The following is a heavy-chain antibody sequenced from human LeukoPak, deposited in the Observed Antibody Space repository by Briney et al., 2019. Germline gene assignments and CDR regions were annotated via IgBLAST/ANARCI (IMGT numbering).Heavy chain of an antibody. J-gene: IGHJ1*01. V-gene: IGHV3-30-3*01. Sequence: GGSLRLSCAASGFTFSDYAMHWVRQAPGKGLEWVALISYDGSNKYYADSVKGRFTISRDNSKNTLYLQMNSLRVEDTAVYYCARGLGGLWGQGTLVTVSS. CDR2: ISYDGSNK. CDR1: GFTFSDYA. CDR3: ARGLGGL. D-gene: IGHD3-16*01.